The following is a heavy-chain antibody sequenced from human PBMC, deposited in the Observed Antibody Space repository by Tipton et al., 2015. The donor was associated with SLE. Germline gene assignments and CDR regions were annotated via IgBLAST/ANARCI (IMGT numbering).Heavy chain of an antibody. CDR3: AREMGSHLDAFDI. CDR2: ISYDGSNK. D-gene: IGHD3-16*01. J-gene: IGHJ3*02. CDR1: GFTFSGYP. V-gene: IGHV3-30*04. Sequence: SLRLSCAASGFTFSGYPMHWVRQAPGKGLEWVTFISYDGSNKYYADSVKGRFTISRDNSKNTLYLQMNSLRAEDTAVYYCAREMGSHLDAFDIWGQGTMVTVSS.